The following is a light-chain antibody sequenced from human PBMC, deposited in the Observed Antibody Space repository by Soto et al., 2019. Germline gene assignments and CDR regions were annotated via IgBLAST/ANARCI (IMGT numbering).Light chain of an antibody. Sequence: EIVMTQSPAALSLSPGERATLSCRASQSVGTNLAWCQQKPGQAPRPLIYSASARATDVPARFSGSGSGTEFTLTISSLQSEDFAVYYCQQYRDWAPITFGGGTKVEIK. V-gene: IGKV3-15*01. CDR2: SAS. CDR1: QSVGTN. CDR3: QQYRDWAPIT. J-gene: IGKJ4*01.